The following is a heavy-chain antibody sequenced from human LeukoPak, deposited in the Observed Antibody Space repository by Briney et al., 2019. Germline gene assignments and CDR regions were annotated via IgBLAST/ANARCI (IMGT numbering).Heavy chain of an antibody. J-gene: IGHJ4*02. CDR3: ARAPLAAAGNDY. Sequence: SETLSLTCTVSGYSISSAYYWGWIRQPPGKGLEWIASVYHSGNTFYNPSLKSRVTISIDTSKNQFSLKLTSVTAADTAVYYCARAPLAAAGNDYWGQGTLVTVSS. CDR1: GYSISSAYY. D-gene: IGHD6-13*01. V-gene: IGHV4-38-2*02. CDR2: VYHSGNT.